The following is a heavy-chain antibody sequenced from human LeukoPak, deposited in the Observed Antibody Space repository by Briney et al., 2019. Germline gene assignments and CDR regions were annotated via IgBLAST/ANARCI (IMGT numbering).Heavy chain of an antibody. J-gene: IGHJ4*02. V-gene: IGHV4-59*08. CDR2: IYYSGST. Sequence: PSETLSLTCTVSGVSISSYYWSWIRQPPGKGLEWIGYIYYSGSTNYNPSLKSRVTISVDTSKNQSSLKLSSVTAADTAVYYCARHRDSSGYYYFYYFDYWGQGTLVTVSS. CDR1: GVSISSYY. D-gene: IGHD3-22*01. CDR3: ARHRDSSGYYYFYYFDY.